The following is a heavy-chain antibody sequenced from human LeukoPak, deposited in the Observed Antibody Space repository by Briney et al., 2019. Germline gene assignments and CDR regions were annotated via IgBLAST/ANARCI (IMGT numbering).Heavy chain of an antibody. V-gene: IGHV4-30-2*01. CDR1: GGSISSGGYS. J-gene: IGHJ4*02. Sequence: SETLSLTCAVSGGSISSGGYSWSWIRQPPGTGLEWIGYIYHSGSTYYNPSLKSRVTISVDRSKNQFSLKLSSVTTADTAVYYRARVVEGYCSSTSCPTTIDYWGQGTLVTVSS. CDR2: IYHSGST. D-gene: IGHD2-2*01. CDR3: ARVVEGYCSSTSCPTTIDY.